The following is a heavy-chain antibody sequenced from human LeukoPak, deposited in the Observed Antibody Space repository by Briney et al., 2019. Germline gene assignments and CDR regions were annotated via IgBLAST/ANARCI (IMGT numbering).Heavy chain of an antibody. J-gene: IGHJ4*02. V-gene: IGHV4-61*08. CDR3: ARGMFSGGYYSNFDY. D-gene: IGHD3-22*01. CDR1: GGSINSGGYY. Sequence: PSQTLSLTCTVSGGSINSGGYYWSWIRQPPGKGLEWIGYIYYSGSTNYNPSLKSRVTISVDTSKNQFSLKLSSVTAADTAVYYCARGMFSGGYYSNFDYWGQGTLVTVSS. CDR2: IYYSGST.